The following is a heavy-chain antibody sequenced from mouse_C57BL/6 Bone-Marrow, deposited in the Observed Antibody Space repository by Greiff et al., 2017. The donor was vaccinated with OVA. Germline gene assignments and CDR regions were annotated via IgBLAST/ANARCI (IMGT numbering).Heavy chain of an antibody. V-gene: IGHV1-55*01. CDR3: ARGAYGSKDYYAMDY. Sequence: VKLQESGAELVKPGASVKMSCKASGYTFTSYWITWVKQRPGQGLEWIGDIYPGSGSTNYNEKFKSKATLTVDTSSSTAYMQLSSLTSEDSAVYYCARGAYGSKDYYAMDYWGQGTSVTVSS. CDR1: GYTFTSYW. J-gene: IGHJ4*01. D-gene: IGHD1-1*01. CDR2: IYPGSGST.